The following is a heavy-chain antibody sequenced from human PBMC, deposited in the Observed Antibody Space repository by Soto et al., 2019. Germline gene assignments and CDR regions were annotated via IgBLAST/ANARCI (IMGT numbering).Heavy chain of an antibody. J-gene: IGHJ6*03. CDR1: GFTFSGSA. D-gene: IGHD4-17*01. CDR3: TSGGTTPYYYYYMDV. CDR2: IRSKANSYAT. Sequence: GGSLRLSCAASGFTFSGSAMRWVRQASGKGLEWVGRIRSKANSYATAYAASVKGRFTISRDDSKNTAYLQMNSLKTEDTAVYYCTSGGTTPYYYYYMDVWGKGTTVTVSS. V-gene: IGHV3-73*01.